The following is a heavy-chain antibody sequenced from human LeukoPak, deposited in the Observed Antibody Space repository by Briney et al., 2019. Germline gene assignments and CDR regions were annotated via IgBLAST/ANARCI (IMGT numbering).Heavy chain of an antibody. CDR3: AKGILLQAGAPDS. Sequence: GGSLRLSCAASGFTFSSYVMGWVRQAPGMGLEWVSSITNSGGTYYADSVKGRFTISRDNSKNTLYLQMNSLRAEDTAVYYCAKGILLQAGAPDSWGQGTLATVSS. V-gene: IGHV3-23*01. CDR1: GFTFSSYV. J-gene: IGHJ1*01. D-gene: IGHD1-26*01. CDR2: ITNSGGT.